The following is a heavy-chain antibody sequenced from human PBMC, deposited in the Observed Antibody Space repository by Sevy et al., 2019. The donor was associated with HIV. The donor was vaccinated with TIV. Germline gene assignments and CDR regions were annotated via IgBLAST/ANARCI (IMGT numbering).Heavy chain of an antibody. J-gene: IGHJ6*02. D-gene: IGHD5-12*01. V-gene: IGHV3-15*01. CDR2: IKSEFDGGAI. Sequence: GGSLRLSCTASGFTFSSAWMSWVRQAPGKGLEWVGRIKSEFDGGAIDYAAPVKSRFSISSEDSKNTVYLQMNSLKTEDTAVYYCITDPAYRGYDEEVINYYFYGMDVWGQGTTVTVSS. CDR1: GFTFSSAW. CDR3: ITDPAYRGYDEEVINYYFYGMDV.